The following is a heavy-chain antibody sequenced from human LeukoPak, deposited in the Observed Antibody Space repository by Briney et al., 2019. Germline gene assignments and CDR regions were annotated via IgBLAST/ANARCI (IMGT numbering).Heavy chain of an antibody. CDR2: ISWDGGST. Sequence: PGGSLRLSCAASGFTFDDYTMHWVRQAPGKGLEWVSLISWDGGSTYYADSVKGRFTISRDNSKNSLYLQMNSLRTEDTALYYCAKDTGACSGGSCWPYYFDYWGQGTLVTVSS. J-gene: IGHJ4*02. D-gene: IGHD2-15*01. CDR1: GFTFDDYT. CDR3: AKDTGACSGGSCWPYYFDY. V-gene: IGHV3-43*01.